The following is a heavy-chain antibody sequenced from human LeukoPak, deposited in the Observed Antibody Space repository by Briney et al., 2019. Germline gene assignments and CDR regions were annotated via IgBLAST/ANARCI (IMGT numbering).Heavy chain of an antibody. Sequence: PSETLSLTCPVSGGSISSYYWSWIRQPPGKGLEWIGYIYYSGSTNYNPSLKSRVTISVDTSKNQFSLKLSSVTAADTAVYYCARGYSYGYHYYYYYMDVWGKGTTVTISS. D-gene: IGHD5-18*01. CDR3: ARGYSYGYHYYYYYMDV. CDR1: GGSISSYY. CDR2: IYYSGST. J-gene: IGHJ6*03. V-gene: IGHV4-59*12.